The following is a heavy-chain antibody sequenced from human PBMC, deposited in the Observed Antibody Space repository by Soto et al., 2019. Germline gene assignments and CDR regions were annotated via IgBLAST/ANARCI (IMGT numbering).Heavy chain of an antibody. V-gene: IGHV3-33*08. J-gene: IGHJ6*02. CDR1: GFTFSSYG. D-gene: IGHD6-13*01. Sequence: QVQLVESGGGVVQPGRSLRLSCAASGFTFSSYGMQWVRQAPGKGLEWVAVIWYDGSNKYYADSVKGRFTISRDNSKNTLYLQMNSLRAEDTAVYYCARDIAAAGTSYYYYGKDVWGQGTTVTVCS. CDR2: IWYDGSNK. CDR3: ARDIAAAGTSYYYYGKDV.